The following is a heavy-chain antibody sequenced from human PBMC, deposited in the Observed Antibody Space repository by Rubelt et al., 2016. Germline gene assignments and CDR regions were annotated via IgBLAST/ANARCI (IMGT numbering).Heavy chain of an antibody. CDR2: FDPEDGET. CDR3: AGEMTVTSAAFDI. J-gene: IGHJ3*02. V-gene: IGHV1-24*01. D-gene: IGHD4-17*01. CDR1: GYTLTELS. Sequence: QVQLVQSGAEVKKPGASVKVSCKVSGYTLTELSMHWVRQAPGKGLEWMGGFDPEDGETMYANKFQGRVTLTEETATDQAYMELSSLRSEDTAVDYCAGEMTVTSAAFDIWGQGTMVTVSS.